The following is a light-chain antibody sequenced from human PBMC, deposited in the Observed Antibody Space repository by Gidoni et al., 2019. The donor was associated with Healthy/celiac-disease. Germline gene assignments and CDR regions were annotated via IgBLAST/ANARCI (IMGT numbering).Light chain of an antibody. Sequence: SSEMTQDPAVSVALGQTVRITCQGDSLRSYYASWYQQKPGQAPVLVIYGKNNRPSGIPDRFSGSSSGNTASLTITGAQAEDEADYYCNSRDSSGNHSIWVFGGGTMLTVL. CDR3: NSRDSSGNHSIWV. V-gene: IGLV3-19*01. CDR1: SLRSYY. CDR2: GKN. J-gene: IGLJ3*02.